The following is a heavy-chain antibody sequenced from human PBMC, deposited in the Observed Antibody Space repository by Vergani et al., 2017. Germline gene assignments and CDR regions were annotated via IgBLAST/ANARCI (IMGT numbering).Heavy chain of an antibody. V-gene: IGHV4-61*02. J-gene: IGHJ5*02. Sequence: QVQLQESGPGLLKPSQTLSLTCTVSGASVSRGTYYWTWIRQPAGKKLEWIVRMYTSGHTIYNPFLESRVTMSVDTSKNQFSLKLSSVTAADTAVYYCTRHWAVVAANNWFDPWGQGTLVTVSS. D-gene: IGHD2-15*01. CDR1: GASVSRGTYY. CDR2: MYTSGHT. CDR3: TRHWAVVAANNWFDP.